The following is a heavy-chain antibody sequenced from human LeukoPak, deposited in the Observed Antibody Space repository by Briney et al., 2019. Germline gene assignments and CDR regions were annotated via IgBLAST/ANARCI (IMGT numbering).Heavy chain of an antibody. CDR2: IYSGGST. CDR3: AKAGMVRALGVYYFDY. J-gene: IGHJ4*02. D-gene: IGHD3-10*01. CDR1: GFTFSNYW. Sequence: GGSLRLSCEGSGFTFSNYWMGWVRQAPGKGLEWVSVIYSGGSTYYADSVKGRFTISRDNSKNTLYLQMNSLRAEDTAVYYCAKAGMVRALGVYYFDYWGQGTLVTVSS. V-gene: IGHV3-53*01.